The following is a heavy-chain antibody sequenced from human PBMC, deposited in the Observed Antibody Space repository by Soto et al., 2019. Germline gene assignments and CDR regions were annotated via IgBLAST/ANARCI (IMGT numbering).Heavy chain of an antibody. J-gene: IGHJ6*02. CDR1: GGTLSSYA. D-gene: IGHD4-17*01. Sequence: ASVKVSCKASGGTLSSYAISWVRQAPGQGLEWMGGIIPIFGTANYAQKFQGRVTITADESTGTAYMELSSLRSEDTAVYYCARTTVVTDRGDYYYGMDVWGQGTTVTVSS. V-gene: IGHV1-69*13. CDR2: IIPIFGTA. CDR3: ARTTVVTDRGDYYYGMDV.